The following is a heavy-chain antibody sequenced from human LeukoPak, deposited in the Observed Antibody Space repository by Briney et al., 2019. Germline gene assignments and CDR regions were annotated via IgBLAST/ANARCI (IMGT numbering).Heavy chain of an antibody. D-gene: IGHD2-2*02. CDR2: ITPNSGGT. CDR3: ARDVGYCSSTSWYTDHQSNDY. Sequence: VASVKVSCKASGYTFTGYYMHWVRQAPGQGLEWMAWITPNSGGTNYAQTFQGRVTMTRDTSISTAYMALSRLRSDDTAVYYCARDVGYCSSTSWYTDHQSNDYWGQGTLVTVSS. J-gene: IGHJ4*02. CDR1: GYTFTGYY. V-gene: IGHV1-2*02.